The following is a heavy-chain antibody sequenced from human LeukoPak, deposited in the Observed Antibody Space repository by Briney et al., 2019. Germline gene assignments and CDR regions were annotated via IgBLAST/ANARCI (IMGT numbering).Heavy chain of an antibody. D-gene: IGHD1-26*01. V-gene: IGHV3-23*01. CDR2: INGSGGST. J-gene: IGHJ6*03. CDR1: GFTFSSYA. CDR3: VATYSWSDWSYYYYYMDV. Sequence: PGGSLRLSCAASGFTFSSYAMSWVRQAPGKGLEWVSAINGSGGSTYYADSVKGRFTISRDNSKNTLYLQMNSLRAEDTAVYYCVATYSWSDWSYYYYYMDVWGKGTTVTVSS.